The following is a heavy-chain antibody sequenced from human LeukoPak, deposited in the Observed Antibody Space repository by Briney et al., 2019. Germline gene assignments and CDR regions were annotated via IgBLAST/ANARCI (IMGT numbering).Heavy chain of an antibody. V-gene: IGHV1-69*04. J-gene: IGHJ3*02. CDR2: ITPILGIA. D-gene: IGHD1-14*01. CDR1: GGTVSSYA. Sequence: ASVTVSCKASGGTVSSYAISWVRQAPGQGPEWMGRITPILGIANYAQKFQGRVTITADKSTSTAYMELSSLRSEDTAVYYCAGETRPEPDAFDTWGQRTMVTVSS. CDR3: AGETRPEPDAFDT.